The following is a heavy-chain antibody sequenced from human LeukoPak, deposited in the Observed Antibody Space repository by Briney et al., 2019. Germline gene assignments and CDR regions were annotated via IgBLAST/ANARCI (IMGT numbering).Heavy chain of an antibody. CDR2: VWYDGSNI. D-gene: IGHD1-26*01. Sequence: GGSLRLSCAASGFTFSTYGMHWVRHAPGKGLEWVAVVWYDGSNIHYVDSVKGRFTISRDNSKTTLYLQMNSLTAEDTAVYYCARGGYSGTYYFDYWGQGTLVTVSS. CDR3: ARGGYSGTYYFDY. V-gene: IGHV3-33*01. J-gene: IGHJ4*02. CDR1: GFTFSTYG.